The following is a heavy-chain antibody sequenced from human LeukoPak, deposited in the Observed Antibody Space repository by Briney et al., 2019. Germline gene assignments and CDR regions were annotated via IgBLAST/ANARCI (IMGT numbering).Heavy chain of an antibody. CDR3: ARSCTSCYSGKAFDI. CDR2: ISGSGGST. CDR1: GFTFSSYA. Sequence: GSLRLSCAASGFTFSSYAMSWVRQAPGKGLEWVSAISGSGGSTYYADSVKGRFTISRDNSKNTLYLQMDSLRAEDTAVYYCARSCTSCYSGKAFDIWGQGTMVTVSS. V-gene: IGHV3-23*01. J-gene: IGHJ3*02. D-gene: IGHD2-2*02.